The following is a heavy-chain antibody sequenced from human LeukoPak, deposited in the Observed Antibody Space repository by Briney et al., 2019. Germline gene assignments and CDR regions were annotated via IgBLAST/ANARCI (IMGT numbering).Heavy chain of an antibody. D-gene: IGHD3-9*01. Sequence: KPSETLSLTCTVSGGSISSYYWSWIRQPPGKGLEWIGYIYYSGSTNYNPSLKSRVTISVDTSKNQFSLKLSSVTAADTAVYYCARVRTYYDILTGYSPGAFDIWGQGTMVTVSS. CDR3: ARVRTYYDILTGYSPGAFDI. J-gene: IGHJ3*02. CDR2: IYYSGST. V-gene: IGHV4-59*01. CDR1: GGSISSYY.